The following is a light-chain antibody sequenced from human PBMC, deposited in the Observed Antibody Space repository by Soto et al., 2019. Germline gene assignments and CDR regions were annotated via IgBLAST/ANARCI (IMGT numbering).Light chain of an antibody. J-gene: IGLJ1*01. CDR1: SSNIGAGYD. Sequence: QSVLTQPPSVSGAPGQRVTISCTGSSSNIGAGYDVHWYRQLPGTAPKLLIYANNNRPSGVPDRFSVSKSGTSASLAITGLQAEDEADYYCSSYTSSSTYVFGTGTKVTVL. CDR3: SSYTSSSTYV. CDR2: ANN. V-gene: IGLV1-40*01.